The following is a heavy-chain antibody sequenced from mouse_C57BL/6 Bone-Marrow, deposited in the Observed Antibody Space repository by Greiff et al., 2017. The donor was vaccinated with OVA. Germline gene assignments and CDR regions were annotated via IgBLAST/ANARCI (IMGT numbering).Heavy chain of an antibody. V-gene: IGHV1-50*01. D-gene: IGHD2-12*01. J-gene: IGHJ4*01. CDR3: ARAYYIDYYAMDY. CDR2: IDPSDSYT. Sequence: QVQLQQPGAELVKPGASVKLSCKASGYTFTSYWMQWVKQRPGQGLEWIGEIDPSDSYTNYNQKFKGKATLTVDKSSSTAYMQLSSLTSEDSSVYYFARAYYIDYYAMDYWGQGTSVTVSS. CDR1: GYTFTSYW.